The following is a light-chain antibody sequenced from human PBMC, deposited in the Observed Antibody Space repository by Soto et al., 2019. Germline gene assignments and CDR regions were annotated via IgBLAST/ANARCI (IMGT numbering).Light chain of an antibody. CDR3: QHYNSYWK. Sequence: DIQMTQAPSTQSASVGDRVTITCRASQSISSWLAWYQQKPGKAPKLLIYDATSLESGVPSRFSGSGSGTEFTLTISSLLPDLYATYYSQHYNSYWKLGQGTKVEIK. CDR2: DAT. CDR1: QSISSW. J-gene: IGKJ1*01. V-gene: IGKV1-5*01.